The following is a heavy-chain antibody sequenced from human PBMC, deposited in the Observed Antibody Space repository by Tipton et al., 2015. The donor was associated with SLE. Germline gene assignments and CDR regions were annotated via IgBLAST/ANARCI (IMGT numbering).Heavy chain of an antibody. V-gene: IGHV5-51*01. CDR3: ARQAPGGLFDH. CDR2: IHPGDSET. D-gene: IGHD3-16*01. J-gene: IGHJ5*02. Sequence: VQLVQSGAEIKKPGESLKISCKGSGYTFRNYGVGWVRQMPGKGLEWMGVIHPGDSETRYSPSFQGQVTFSADTSITTAYLQWSSLKASDSAMYYCARQAPGGLFDHWGQGILVTVSS. CDR1: GYTFRNYG.